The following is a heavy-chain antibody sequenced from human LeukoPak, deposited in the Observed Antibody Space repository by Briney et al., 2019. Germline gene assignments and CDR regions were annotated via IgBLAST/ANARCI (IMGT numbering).Heavy chain of an antibody. Sequence: PGGSLRLSCAASRFTFSIYAMTWVRQAPGKGLEWVSAISGSGGNTYYADSVKGRFTISRDNSKNTLYLHMNSLRAEDTAVYYCAKDKVGWYDSSGCSLFDYWGQGTLVTVSS. J-gene: IGHJ4*02. CDR2: ISGSGGNT. CDR3: AKDKVGWYDSSGCSLFDY. V-gene: IGHV3-23*01. D-gene: IGHD3-22*01. CDR1: RFTFSIYA.